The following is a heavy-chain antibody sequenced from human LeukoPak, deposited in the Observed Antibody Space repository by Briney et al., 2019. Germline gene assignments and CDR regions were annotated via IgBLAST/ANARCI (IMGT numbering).Heavy chain of an antibody. CDR1: GFTFSSYW. J-gene: IGHJ4*02. V-gene: IGHV3-74*03. Sequence: GGSLRLSCAGSGFTFSSYWMHWVGQAPGKGLVWVSRIHGDGTHTKYANSVKGRFTISRDNAKNTLYLQMNSLRAEDTAVYYCARGYGDYVAYFDYWGQGTLVTVSS. CDR3: ARGYGDYVAYFDY. D-gene: IGHD4-17*01. CDR2: IHGDGTHT.